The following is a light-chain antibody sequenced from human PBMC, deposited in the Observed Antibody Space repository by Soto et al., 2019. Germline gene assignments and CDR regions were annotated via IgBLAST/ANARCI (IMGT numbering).Light chain of an antibody. CDR3: QQRSNWPPIT. V-gene: IGKV3-11*01. J-gene: IGKJ5*01. Sequence: EVVLTQSPGTLSLSPGERATLSCRSSRNINGNYLGWYQLKRGQAPRLLIYDASNRATGIPARFSGSGSGTDFTLTISSLEPEDFAVYYCQQRSNWPPITFGQGTRLEIK. CDR1: RNINGNY. CDR2: DAS.